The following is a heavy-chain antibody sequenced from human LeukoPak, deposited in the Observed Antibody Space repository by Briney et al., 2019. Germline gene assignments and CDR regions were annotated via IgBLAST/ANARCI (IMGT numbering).Heavy chain of an antibody. CDR1: GYTFSGYY. Sequence: ASVKVSCKASGYTFSGYYMHWVRQAPGRGLEWMGWINPDGGDTNYAQNFQGRVTVTRDTSITTAYLELKRLTSDDTAVYYCARGPVVLLDWGQGTLVTVSS. CDR2: INPDGGDT. V-gene: IGHV1-2*02. D-gene: IGHD4-23*01. J-gene: IGHJ4*02. CDR3: ARGPVVLLD.